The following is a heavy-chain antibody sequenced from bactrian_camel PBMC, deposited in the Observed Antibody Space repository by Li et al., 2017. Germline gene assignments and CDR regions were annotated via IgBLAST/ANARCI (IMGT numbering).Heavy chain of an antibody. CDR2: ISSDRRT. CDR3: ALAWGSVCEAWSGYTE. V-gene: IGHV3S56*01. Sequence: HVQLVESGGGSVEAGGSLTLKCAASGDAHVRDCMGWFRQVPGKERDGVAVISSDRRTRYADSVKGRFTVSLDNRKNTVYLQMNSLRPDDSGMYYCALAWGSVCEAWSGYTEWGRGTQVTVS. D-gene: IGHD3*01. CDR1: GDAHVRDC. J-gene: IGHJ4*01.